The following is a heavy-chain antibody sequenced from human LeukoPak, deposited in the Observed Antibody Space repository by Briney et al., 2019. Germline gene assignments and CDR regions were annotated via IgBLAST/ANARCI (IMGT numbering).Heavy chain of an antibody. CDR3: ASSASWSTPNYFDY. V-gene: IGHV3-23*01. Sequence: GGSLRLSCAASGFIFDNYAMSWVRQAPGKGPEWVSAISGSGGSTTYADSVKGRLTISRDNSKNTLYLQMNSLRAEDTAVYYCASSASWSTPNYFDYWGQGTLVTVSS. D-gene: IGHD2-15*01. J-gene: IGHJ4*02. CDR2: ISGSGGST. CDR1: GFIFDNYA.